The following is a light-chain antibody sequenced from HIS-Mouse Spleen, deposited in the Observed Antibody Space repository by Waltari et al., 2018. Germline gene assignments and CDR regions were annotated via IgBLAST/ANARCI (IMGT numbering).Light chain of an antibody. CDR3: CSYAGRSTLV. CDR2: EGS. J-gene: IGLJ3*02. CDR1: SSDVGSYNL. Sequence: QSALTQPASVAGSPGQSITISCTGTSSDVGSYNLVSWYQQHPGKAPKLMIYEGSKRPSGVSNRLSGSKSGNTAALTIAGLQAEDEADYYCCSYAGRSTLVFGGGTKLTVL. V-gene: IGLV2-23*01.